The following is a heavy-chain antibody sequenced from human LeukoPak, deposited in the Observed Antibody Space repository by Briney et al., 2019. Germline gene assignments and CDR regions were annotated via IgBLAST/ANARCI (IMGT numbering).Heavy chain of an antibody. CDR3: ARHWSHSVAQFGRSYWFDP. Sequence: PSETLSLTCIVSGGSISGYYWSWIRQPAGKGLEWIGHIATSGHTNYNSSLMSRVTMSVDTSKNQFSLRLTSVTAADTAVYYCARHWSHSVAQFGRSYWFDPWGQGTLVTVSS. J-gene: IGHJ5*02. V-gene: IGHV4-4*07. D-gene: IGHD2-15*01. CDR1: GGSISGYY. CDR2: IATSGHT.